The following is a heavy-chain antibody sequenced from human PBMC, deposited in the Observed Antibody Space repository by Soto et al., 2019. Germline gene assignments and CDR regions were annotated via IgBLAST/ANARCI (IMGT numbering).Heavy chain of an antibody. D-gene: IGHD6-13*01. CDR2: IYYSGST. CDR3: ARERIAAAGLFDY. Sequence: LSLTCTVSGGSISSGGYYWSWIRQHPGKGLEWIGYIYYSGSTYYNPSLKSRVTISVDTSKNQFSLKLSSVTAADTAVYYCARERIAAAGLFDYWGQGTLVTVSS. J-gene: IGHJ4*02. V-gene: IGHV4-31*03. CDR1: GGSISSGGYY.